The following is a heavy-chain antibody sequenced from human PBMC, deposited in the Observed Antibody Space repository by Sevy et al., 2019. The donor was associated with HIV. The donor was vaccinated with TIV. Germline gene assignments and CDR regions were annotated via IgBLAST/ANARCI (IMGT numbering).Heavy chain of an antibody. J-gene: IGHJ6*02. CDR1: GFTFSSYG. V-gene: IGHV3-33*01. D-gene: IGHD2-2*01. CDR3: ARDKTYCSSTSCYLYYYGMDV. CDR2: IWYDGSNK. Sequence: GGSLRLSCAASGFTFSSYGMHWVRQAPGKGLEWVAVIWYDGSNKYYADSVKGRFTISRDNSKNTLYLQMNSLRAEDTAVYYCARDKTYCSSTSCYLYYYGMDVWGQGTTVTVSS.